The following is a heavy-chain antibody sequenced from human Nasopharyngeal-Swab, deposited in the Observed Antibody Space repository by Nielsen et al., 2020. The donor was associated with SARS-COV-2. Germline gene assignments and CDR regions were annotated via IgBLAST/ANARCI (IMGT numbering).Heavy chain of an antibody. CDR1: GFSFRSYG. V-gene: IGHV3-30*03. CDR3: ARGTIFGVVKRGPWDYYGMDV. Sequence: GESLKISCAASGFSFRSYGMRWVRQAPGKGLAWVAVISYDGSNKDYADSVKGRFTISRDNSKSTLYLQTNSLRADDTAVYYCARGTIFGVVKRGPWDYYGMDVWGQGTTVTVSS. CDR2: ISYDGSNK. J-gene: IGHJ6*02. D-gene: IGHD3-3*01.